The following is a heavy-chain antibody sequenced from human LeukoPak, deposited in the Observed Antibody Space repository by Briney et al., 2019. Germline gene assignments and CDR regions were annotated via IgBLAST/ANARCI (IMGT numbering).Heavy chain of an antibody. D-gene: IGHD2-15*01. CDR3: ARVLGGPLRYYYGMDV. CDR1: GFTFSSYW. J-gene: IGHJ6*02. V-gene: IGHV3-7*01. Sequence: GGSLRLSCAASGFTFSSYWMSWVRQAPGNGLEWVANIKQDGSEKYYVDSVKGRFTISRDNAKNSLYLQMNSLRAEDTAVYYCARVLGGPLRYYYGMDVWGQGTTVTVSS. CDR2: IKQDGSEK.